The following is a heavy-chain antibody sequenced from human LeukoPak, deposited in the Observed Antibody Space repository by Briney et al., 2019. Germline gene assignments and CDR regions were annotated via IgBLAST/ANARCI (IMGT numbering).Heavy chain of an antibody. CDR2: ISGSGGDT. Sequence: GGSLRLSCAASGFTFSDFGMTWVRQAPGKGLEWVSGISGSGGDTYCADSVKGRFTISRDNPKSTLYLQMNTLGAEDTAIYYCAKNRGDLLSSRVGCDYWGQGALVTVSS. CDR1: GFTFSDFG. V-gene: IGHV3-23*01. J-gene: IGHJ4*02. CDR3: AKNRGDLLSSRVGCDY. D-gene: IGHD3-16*01.